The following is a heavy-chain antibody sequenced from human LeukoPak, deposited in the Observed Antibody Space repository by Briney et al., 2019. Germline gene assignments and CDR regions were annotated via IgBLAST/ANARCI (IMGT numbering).Heavy chain of an antibody. CDR1: DGSIRTYY. CDR3: ATNKDWAEAD. CDR2: IYYRGDI. D-gene: IGHD3/OR15-3a*01. Sequence: SETLSLTCSVSDGSIRTYYWSWIRQSPGQGLEWIGNIYYRGDINYNPSLKSRVIISIDTSRNQFSLKVTSLTAADTAVYYCATNKDWAEADWGQGTLVIVSS. J-gene: IGHJ4*02. V-gene: IGHV4-59*03.